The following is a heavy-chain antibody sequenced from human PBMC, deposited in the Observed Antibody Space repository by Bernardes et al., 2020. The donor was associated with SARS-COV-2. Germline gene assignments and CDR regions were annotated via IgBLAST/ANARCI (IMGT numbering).Heavy chain of an antibody. Sequence: SETLSLTCSVSGGSITSYYWTWIRQPPGKGLEWIGYIHHSGGTNYKPSLKSRVTISVDTSKNQFSLKLTSVTAADTAIYYCARLAQGDIVPYWSGGWYFDLWGRGTLVTVSS. CDR2: IHHSGGT. CDR1: GGSITSYY. D-gene: IGHD2-8*01. V-gene: IGHV4-59*01. CDR3: ARLAQGDIVPYWSGGWYFDL. J-gene: IGHJ2*01.